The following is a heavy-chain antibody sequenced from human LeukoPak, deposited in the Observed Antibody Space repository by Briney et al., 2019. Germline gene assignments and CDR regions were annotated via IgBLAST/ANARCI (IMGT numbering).Heavy chain of an antibody. Sequence: SETLSLTCTVSGGSISSYYWSWIRQPPGKGLEWIGYIYYSGSTNYNPSLKSRVTISVKTSKNQFSLKLRSATAADTAVYYCARVTGYTIEDYFDYWGQGTLVTVSS. CDR1: GGSISSYY. J-gene: IGHJ4*02. CDR3: ARVTGYTIEDYFDY. V-gene: IGHV4-59*01. D-gene: IGHD3-9*01. CDR2: IYYSGST.